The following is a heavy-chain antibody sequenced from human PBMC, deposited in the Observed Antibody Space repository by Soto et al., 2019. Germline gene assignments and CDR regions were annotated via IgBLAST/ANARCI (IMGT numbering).Heavy chain of an antibody. CDR2: ISSSSSTI. V-gene: IGHV3-48*01. CDR1: GFTFSSYS. Sequence: EVQLVESGGGLVQPGGSLRLSCAASGFTFSSYSMNWVRQAPGKGLEWVSYISSSSSTIYYADSVKRRFTISRDNAKNSLYLQMNSLRAEDTAVYYCARDPAKYSSGWYEDDYWGQGTLVTVSS. CDR3: ARDPAKYSSGWYEDDY. J-gene: IGHJ4*02. D-gene: IGHD6-19*01.